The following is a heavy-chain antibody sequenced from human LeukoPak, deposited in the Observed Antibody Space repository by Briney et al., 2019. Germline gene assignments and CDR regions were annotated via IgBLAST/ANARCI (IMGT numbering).Heavy chain of an antibody. J-gene: IGHJ4*02. D-gene: IGHD4-17*01. CDR3: VKDLGYGDYVFDY. CDR2: ISSNGGST. CDR1: RFTFTSYA. V-gene: IGHV3-64D*06. Sequence: PGGALRLSCAPSRFTFTSYAMHWVRQAPGEGLEYVSAISSNGGSTYYADSPKSSFTISRDNSKNTLYLQMSSLRAEDTAVYYRVKDLGYGDYVFDYWGQGTLVTVSS.